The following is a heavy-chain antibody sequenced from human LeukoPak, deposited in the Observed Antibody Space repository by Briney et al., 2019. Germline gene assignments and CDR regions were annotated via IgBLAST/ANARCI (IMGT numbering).Heavy chain of an antibody. CDR1: GGSFSGYY. Sequence: PSETLSLTCAVYGGSFSGYYWSWVRQPPGKGLEWIGEINHSGSANYNPSLKSRVTISVDTSKNQSSLKLSSVTAADTAVYYCARSPGGVSAVAGHPFDYWGQGTLVTVSS. D-gene: IGHD6-19*01. J-gene: IGHJ4*02. CDR3: ARSPGGVSAVAGHPFDY. CDR2: INHSGSA. V-gene: IGHV4-34*01.